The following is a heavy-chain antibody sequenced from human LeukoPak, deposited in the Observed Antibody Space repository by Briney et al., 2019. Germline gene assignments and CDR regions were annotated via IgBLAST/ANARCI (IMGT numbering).Heavy chain of an antibody. Sequence: SGTLSLTCAVSGGSISSSNWWSWVRQPPGKGLEWIGSISYGGSTYYSPSLESRVTISVDTSKNQFSLNLSSVTAADTAVYYCARQALWFFDHWGQGTLVTVSS. J-gene: IGHJ4*02. CDR3: ARQALWFFDH. CDR2: ISYGGST. V-gene: IGHV4-4*02. D-gene: IGHD2-21*01. CDR1: GGSISSSNW.